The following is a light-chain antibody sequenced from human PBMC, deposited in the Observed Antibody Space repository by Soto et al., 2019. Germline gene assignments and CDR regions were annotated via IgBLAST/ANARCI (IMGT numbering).Light chain of an antibody. CDR2: EVS. J-gene: IGLJ1*01. Sequence: QSVLTQPDSVSGATGHSITISCTGTSSDVGGYNYVSWYQQHPGKAPKLMIYEVSNRPSGVSNRFSGSKSGNTASLTISGLQAEDEADYYCSSYTSSSNYVFGSGTKLTVL. V-gene: IGLV2-14*01. CDR1: SSDVGGYNY. CDR3: SSYTSSSNYV.